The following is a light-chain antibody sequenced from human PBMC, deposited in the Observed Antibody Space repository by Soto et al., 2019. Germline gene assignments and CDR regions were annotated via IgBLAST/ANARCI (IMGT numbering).Light chain of an antibody. J-gene: IGLJ3*02. Sequence: QSALTQPRSVSGSPGQSVTISCTGTSSDVGGYNYVSWYQQHPGKAPKLMIYDVSKRPSGVPDRFSGSKSGNTASLTISGLQAEDEADYYCYSYAGSYTSLRVFGGGTQLTVL. V-gene: IGLV2-11*01. CDR3: YSYAGSYTSLRV. CDR1: SSDVGGYNY. CDR2: DVS.